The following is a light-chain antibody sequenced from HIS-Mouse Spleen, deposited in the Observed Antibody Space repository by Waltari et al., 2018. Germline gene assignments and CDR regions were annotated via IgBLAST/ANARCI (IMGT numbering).Light chain of an antibody. J-gene: IGLJ3*02. CDR3: AAWDDSLSGPV. CDR1: SSHIGSNY. CDR2: RNN. Sequence: QSVLTQPPSASGTPGQRVTISCSGSSSHIGSNYVYWYQQLPGTAPKLPIYRNNQRPSGVPDRFSGSKSGTSASLAISGLRSEDEADYYCAAWDDSLSGPVFGGGTKLTVL. V-gene: IGLV1-47*01.